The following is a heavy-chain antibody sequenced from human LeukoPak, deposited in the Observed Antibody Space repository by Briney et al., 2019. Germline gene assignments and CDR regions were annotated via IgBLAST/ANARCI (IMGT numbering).Heavy chain of an antibody. CDR2: INPNSGGT. V-gene: IGHV1-2*02. J-gene: IGHJ5*02. CDR3: AREWRDLIAVT. Sequence: GSSVKVSCKASGYTFTGYYMHWVRQAPGQGLEWMGWINPNSGGTNCAQKFQGRVTMTRDTSISTAYMELSRLRSDDTAVYYCAREWRDLIAVTWGQGTLVTVSS. CDR1: GYTFTGYY. D-gene: IGHD6-19*01.